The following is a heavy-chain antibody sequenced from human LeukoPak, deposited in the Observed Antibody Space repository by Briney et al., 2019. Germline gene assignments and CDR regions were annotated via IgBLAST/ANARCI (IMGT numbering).Heavy chain of an antibody. J-gene: IGHJ4*02. V-gene: IGHV4-59*01. CDR1: GGSISSYY. CDR3: ARGVYIAAAQYGY. Sequence: TSETLSLTCTVSGGSISSYYWRWIRQPPGKGMEWIGYIYYSGTTNYNPSLKTRVTISVDTSKTQFSLKLSSVTAADTAVYYCARGVYIAAAQYGYWGQGTLVTVSS. D-gene: IGHD6-13*01. CDR2: IYYSGTT.